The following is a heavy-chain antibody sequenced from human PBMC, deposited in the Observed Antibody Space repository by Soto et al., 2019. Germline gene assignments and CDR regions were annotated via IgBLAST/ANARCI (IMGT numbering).Heavy chain of an antibody. V-gene: IGHV3-66*01. J-gene: IGHJ3*02. CDR1: GFTVSSNY. CDR3: ARDDQGDAFDI. Sequence: DVQLVETGGGLVQPGGSLRLSCAASGFTVSSNYMSWVRQAPGKGLEWVSVIYSGGSTYYADSVKGRFTISRDNSKNTLYLQMNSLRAEDTAVYYCARDDQGDAFDIWGQGTMVTVSS. CDR2: IYSGGST.